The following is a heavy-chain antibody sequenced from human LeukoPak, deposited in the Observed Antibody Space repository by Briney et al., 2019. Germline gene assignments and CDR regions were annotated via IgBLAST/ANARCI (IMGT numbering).Heavy chain of an antibody. CDR1: GFTFSSYA. D-gene: IGHD4-17*01. CDR2: MSYDGSNK. V-gene: IGHV3-30-3*01. Sequence: PGGSLRLSCAASGFTFSSYAMHWVRQAPGKGLEWVAVMSYDGSNKYYADSVKGRFTISRDNSKNTLYLQMNSLRAEDTAVYYCARDFAYGDYARGGWGQGTLVTVSS. CDR3: ARDFAYGDYARGG. J-gene: IGHJ4*02.